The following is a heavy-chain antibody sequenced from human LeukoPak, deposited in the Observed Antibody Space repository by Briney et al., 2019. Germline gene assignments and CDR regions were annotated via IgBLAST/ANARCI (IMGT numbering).Heavy chain of an antibody. CDR3: AKGTSSWHEFDY. Sequence: PGRSLRLSCAASRFTPDDYAMHWVRHTPGKGLEWVSLITWDGGSTYYADSVKGRFTISRDNTKNSLYLQMNSLRAEDTALYYCAKGTSSWHEFDYWGQGTLVTVSS. J-gene: IGHJ4*02. V-gene: IGHV3-43D*03. CDR1: RFTPDDYA. CDR2: ITWDGGST. D-gene: IGHD6-13*01.